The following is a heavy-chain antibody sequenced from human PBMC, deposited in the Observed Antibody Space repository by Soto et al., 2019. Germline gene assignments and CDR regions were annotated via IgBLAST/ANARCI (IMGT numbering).Heavy chain of an antibody. Sequence: KPGGSLRLSCAASGFTFSSYSMNWVRQAPGKGLEWVSSISSSSSYIYYADSVKGRFTISRDNAKNSLYLQMNSLRAEDTAVYYCARERGNYDFWSGYYGLYYYYGMDVWGQGTTVTVSS. CDR3: ARERGNYDFWSGYYGLYYYYGMDV. J-gene: IGHJ6*02. CDR2: ISSSSSYI. V-gene: IGHV3-21*01. D-gene: IGHD3-3*01. CDR1: GFTFSSYS.